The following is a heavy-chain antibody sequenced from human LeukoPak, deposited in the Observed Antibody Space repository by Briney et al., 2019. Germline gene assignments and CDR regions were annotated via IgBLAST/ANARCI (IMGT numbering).Heavy chain of an antibody. J-gene: IGHJ5*02. Sequence: PSQTLSLTCALSGGSISSGGYSWSWIRQPPGKGLEWFGYIYHSGSTHYNPSLKSRVTISVDRSKNQFSLDVSSVTAADTAGYYCARGGGIRYVSGSYGWFDPWGQGTLVTVSS. CDR2: IYHSGST. CDR1: GGSISSGGYS. D-gene: IGHD3-10*01. CDR3: ARGGGIRYVSGSYGWFDP. V-gene: IGHV4-30-2*01.